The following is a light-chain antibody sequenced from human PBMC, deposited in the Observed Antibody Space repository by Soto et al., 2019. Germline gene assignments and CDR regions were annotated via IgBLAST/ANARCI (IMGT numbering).Light chain of an antibody. V-gene: IGLV1-51*01. CDR1: SSNIGGNS. CDR3: GSWDSSLSAYV. Sequence: QSVMTQPPSVSAAPGQRVTISCSGSSSNIGGNSVSWYQQLPGTAPKLLMYDDDKRPSGIPDRFSGSKSGTSATLGITGVQPGDEADYYCGSWDSSLSAYVFGTGTKLTVL. CDR2: DDD. J-gene: IGLJ1*01.